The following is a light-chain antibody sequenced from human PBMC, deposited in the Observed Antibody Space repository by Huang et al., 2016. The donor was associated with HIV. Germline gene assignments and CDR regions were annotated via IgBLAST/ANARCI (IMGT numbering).Light chain of an antibody. CDR1: QRISSN. CDR3: QQYNNRYT. CDR2: GAS. Sequence: IVMTQSPATLSVSPGERATLSCRASQRISSNLAWYQQKPGQAPRLLIYGASTRATGISARFSGSWSGTEFTLTISSLQSEDFAVYYCQQYNNRYTFGQGTKLEIK. J-gene: IGKJ2*01. V-gene: IGKV3-15*01.